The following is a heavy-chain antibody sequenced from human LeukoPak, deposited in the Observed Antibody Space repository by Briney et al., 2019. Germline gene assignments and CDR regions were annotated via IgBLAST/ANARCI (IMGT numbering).Heavy chain of an antibody. D-gene: IGHD4-17*01. J-gene: IGHJ4*02. CDR3: ARAGSTVTMLYPFDH. V-gene: IGHV4-59*01. CDR1: GGSIRSYY. Sequence: SETLSLTCTVSGGSIRSYYWSWIRQPPGKGLEWIGYIYYSGSTNYNPSLKSRVSISVDTSKNQFSLKLSSVTAADTAVYYCARAGSTVTMLYPFDHWGQGTLVTVSS. CDR2: IYYSGST.